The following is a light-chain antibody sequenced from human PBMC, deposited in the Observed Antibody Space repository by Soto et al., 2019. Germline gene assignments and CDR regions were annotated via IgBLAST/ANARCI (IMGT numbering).Light chain of an antibody. CDR3: NAQTSANTYV. CDR2: AVA. Sequence: LTQPASVSGSPGQSITISCTGTRSDIGNYNRVSWYQQHPGKAPKLMIYAVADRPSGVPNRFSGSKSGNTASLTISGLQAEDEADYYCNAQTSANTYVFGTGTKVTVL. V-gene: IGLV2-14*01. CDR1: RSDIGNYNR. J-gene: IGLJ1*01.